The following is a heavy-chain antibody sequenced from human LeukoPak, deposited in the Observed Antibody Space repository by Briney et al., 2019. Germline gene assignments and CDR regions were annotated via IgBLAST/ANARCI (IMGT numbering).Heavy chain of an antibody. CDR3: ARYYYDSSGYYYFDY. CDR2: ISRNSVNV. D-gene: IGHD3-22*01. Sequence: GGSLRLSCAASGFTFDDYAMHWVRQVPGKGLEWVSGISRNSVNVAYADSVKGRFTISRDNAKNSLYLQMNSLRAEDTAVYYCARYYYDSSGYYYFDYWGQGTLVTVSS. CDR1: GFTFDDYA. J-gene: IGHJ4*02. V-gene: IGHV3-9*01.